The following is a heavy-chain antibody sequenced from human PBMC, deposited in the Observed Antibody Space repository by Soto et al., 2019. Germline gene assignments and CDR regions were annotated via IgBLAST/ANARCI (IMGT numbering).Heavy chain of an antibody. V-gene: IGHV1-69*06. CDR1: GGTFSTSA. CDR2: VNPIFGTT. Sequence: QVQLVQSGAEVKKPGSSVNVSCKASGGTFSTSAISWVRQAPGQGLEWMGAVNPIFGTTNFAQKFQGRVTITADKSTTTAYMELSSLTSKDTAVYYCARGGIVATIDYWGQGTLVTVSS. D-gene: IGHD5-12*01. CDR3: ARGGIVATIDY. J-gene: IGHJ4*02.